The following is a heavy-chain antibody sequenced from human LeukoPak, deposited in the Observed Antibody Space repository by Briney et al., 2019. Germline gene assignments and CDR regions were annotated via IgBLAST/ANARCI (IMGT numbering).Heavy chain of an antibody. CDR1: GFSFTSAW. Sequence: GGSLRLSCVVSGFSFTSAWMIWVRQAPGKGLEWVGRIKSNSDGGTTDYAAPVRGRFTISRDDSSNTLYLQMNSLNTDDTAVYYCAHSGASDYGGQGTLVTVSS. J-gene: IGHJ4*02. CDR2: IKSNSDGGTT. V-gene: IGHV3-15*01. CDR3: AHSGASDY. D-gene: IGHD2-15*01.